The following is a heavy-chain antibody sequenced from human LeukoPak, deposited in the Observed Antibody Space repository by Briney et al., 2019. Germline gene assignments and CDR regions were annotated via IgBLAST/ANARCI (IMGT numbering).Heavy chain of an antibody. CDR3: ARAELDYYGSSGYLFYFDY. CDR2: ISYDGSNK. CDR1: GCTFSSYA. D-gene: IGHD3-22*01. Sequence: GGSLTLSCAASGCTFSSYAMHWVRQAPGKGLEWVAVISYDGSNKYYADSVRGRFTISRDNSKHTLYLQMNSLRAEDTAVYYCARAELDYYGSSGYLFYFDYWGQGTLVTVSS. V-gene: IGHV3-30*04. J-gene: IGHJ4*02.